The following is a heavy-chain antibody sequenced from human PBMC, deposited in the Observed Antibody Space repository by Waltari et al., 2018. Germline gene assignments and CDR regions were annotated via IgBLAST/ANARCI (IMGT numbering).Heavy chain of an antibody. CDR1: GFIFSDYY. J-gene: IGHJ6*02. Sequence: QVQLVESGGGLVESGGSLRLSCAASGFIFSDYYMTWMRQAPGKGLGWISHMSSIGFIISYAGSVTGRFTISRDNAKDSLYLQMTSLRTEDTALYYCARSPGNAPYYHYGLDVWGQGTTVTVSS. CDR2: MSSIGFII. CDR3: ARSPGNAPYYHYGLDV. V-gene: IGHV3-11*01. D-gene: IGHD3-10*01.